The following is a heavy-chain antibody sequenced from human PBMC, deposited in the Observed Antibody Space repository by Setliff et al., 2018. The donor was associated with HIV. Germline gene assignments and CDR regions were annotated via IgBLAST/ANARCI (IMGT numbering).Heavy chain of an antibody. CDR1: GYTFTGYY. Sequence: ASVKVSCKASGYTFTGYYIHWVRQSPGQGLEWMGWINPNTGGTDYAQKFQGWVTMTRETSISTAYMELRRLKSDDAAVYYCARGRTNSSYYNFWSAYSSTMDVWGHGTTVTVSS. J-gene: IGHJ6*02. V-gene: IGHV1-2*04. D-gene: IGHD3-3*01. CDR2: INPNTGGT. CDR3: ARGRTNSSYYNFWSAYSSTMDV.